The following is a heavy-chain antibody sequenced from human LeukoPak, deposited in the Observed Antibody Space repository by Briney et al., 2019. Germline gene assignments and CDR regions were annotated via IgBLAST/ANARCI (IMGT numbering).Heavy chain of an antibody. CDR1: GYTFISYG. Sequence: GASVKVSCKASGYTFISYGISWVRQAPGQGLEWMGWISPSGGTDYAQKFQGRVTMTRDTSITTAYMELSRLKSDDTAVYYCARDHYYSSGSPSFDYWGQGTLVTVSS. D-gene: IGHD3-10*01. CDR3: ARDHYYSSGSPSFDY. CDR2: ISPSGGT. J-gene: IGHJ4*02. V-gene: IGHV1-2*02.